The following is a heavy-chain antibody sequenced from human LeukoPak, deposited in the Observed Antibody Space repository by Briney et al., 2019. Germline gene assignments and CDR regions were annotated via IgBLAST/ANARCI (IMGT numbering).Heavy chain of an antibody. CDR3: ARGSPYAS. J-gene: IGHJ5*02. CDR1: GGSISGSSSY. D-gene: IGHD1-26*01. Sequence: SETLTLTCTVSGGSISGSSSYWGWIRQPPGKGLDYIGSIHYTGTTYYNPSLKSRVTLSVDTSQNQFSLKLTSVTAADTAVYYCARGSPYASWGQGTLVTVSS. CDR2: IHYTGTT. V-gene: IGHV4-39*01.